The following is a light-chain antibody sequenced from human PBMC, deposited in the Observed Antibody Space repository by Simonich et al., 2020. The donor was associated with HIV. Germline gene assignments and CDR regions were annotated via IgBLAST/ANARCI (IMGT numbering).Light chain of an antibody. J-gene: IGLJ3*02. CDR2: EDY. Sequence: NFMLTQPHSVSESPGKTVTISCTRSSGSIASSFVQLYQQRPGSSPTTVIYEDYQRPSGVPDRFSGSINSSTNSASLTISGLKTEDEADYYCQSYDYTNWVFGGGTKLTVL. CDR3: QSYDYTNWV. V-gene: IGLV6-57*01. CDR1: SGSIASSF.